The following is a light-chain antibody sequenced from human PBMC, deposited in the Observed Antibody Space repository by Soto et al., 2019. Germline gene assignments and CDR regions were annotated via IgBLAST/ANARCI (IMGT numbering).Light chain of an antibody. CDR3: CSYAGSSGWV. CDR2: EGS. Sequence: QSVLTQPASVSGSPGQSITISCTGTSSDVGSYNLVSWYQQHPGKAPKLMIYEGSKRPSGVSNRFSGSKSGNTASLTISGLQAEDEADYYCCSYAGSSGWVFGGGTKVTVL. J-gene: IGLJ3*02. V-gene: IGLV2-23*01. CDR1: SSDVGSYNL.